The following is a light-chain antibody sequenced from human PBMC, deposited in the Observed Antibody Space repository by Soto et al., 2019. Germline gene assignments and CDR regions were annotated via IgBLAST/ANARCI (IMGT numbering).Light chain of an antibody. Sequence: QSVLTQPRSVSGSPGQSITLSGDGSTRDVGAYSLVSWYQHHPGEAPKLMIYDVIKRPSGVPYRFSGSKSGDTASLTISGLQADDEADYYCCSYAGNFIWVFGGGTKVTVL. CDR2: DVI. CDR1: TRDVGAYSL. CDR3: CSYAGNFIWV. V-gene: IGLV2-11*01. J-gene: IGLJ3*02.